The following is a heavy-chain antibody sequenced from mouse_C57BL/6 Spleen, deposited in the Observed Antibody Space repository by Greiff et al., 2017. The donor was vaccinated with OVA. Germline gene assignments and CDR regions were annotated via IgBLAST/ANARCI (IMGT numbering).Heavy chain of an antibody. V-gene: IGHV1-20*01. CDR3: ARSDGYQWYFDV. CDR2: INPYNGDT. CDR1: GYSFTGYF. Sequence: VQLQQSGPELVKPGDSVKISCKASGYSFTGYFMNWVMQSHGKSLEWIGRINPYNGDTFYNQKFKGKATLTVDKSSSTAHMELRSLTSEDSAVYYCARSDGYQWYFDVWGTGTTVTVSS. D-gene: IGHD2-3*01. J-gene: IGHJ1*03.